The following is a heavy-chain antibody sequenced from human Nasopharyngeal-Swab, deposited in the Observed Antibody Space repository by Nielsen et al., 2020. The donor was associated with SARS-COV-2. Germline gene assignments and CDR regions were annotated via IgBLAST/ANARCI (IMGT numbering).Heavy chain of an antibody. CDR2: ISSNGGST. J-gene: IGHJ4*02. Sequence: VRQAPGKGLEYVSAISSNGGSTYYADSVKGRFTISRDNPKNTLYLQMSSLRAEDTAVYYCVKDRRYYDSSGYYDYWGQGTLVTVSS. V-gene: IGHV3-64D*06. CDR3: VKDRRYYDSSGYYDY. D-gene: IGHD3-22*01.